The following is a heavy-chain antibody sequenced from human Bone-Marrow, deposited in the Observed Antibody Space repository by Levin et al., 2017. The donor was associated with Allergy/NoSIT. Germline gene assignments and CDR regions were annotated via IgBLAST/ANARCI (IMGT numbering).Heavy chain of an antibody. CDR2: ISAYNGNT. Sequence: ASVKVSCKASGYTFTSYGISWVRQAPGQGLEWMGWISAYNGNTNYAQKLQGRVTMTTDTSTSTAYMELRSLRSDDTAVYYCARLYWDSSGWYSLSDGVSYSDYWGQGTLVTVSS. CDR3: ARLYWDSSGWYSLSDGVSYSDY. D-gene: IGHD6-19*01. J-gene: IGHJ4*02. CDR1: GYTFTSYG. V-gene: IGHV1-18*01.